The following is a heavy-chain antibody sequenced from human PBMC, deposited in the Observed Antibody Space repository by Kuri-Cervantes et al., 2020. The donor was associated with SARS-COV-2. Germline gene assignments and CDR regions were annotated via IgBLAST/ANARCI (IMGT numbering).Heavy chain of an antibody. J-gene: IGHJ4*02. V-gene: IGHV3-23*01. Sequence: GESLKISCAASGFTFSSYAMSWVRQAPGKGLEWVSAISGSGGSTYYADSVKGRFTISRDNSKNTLYLQMNSLRAEDTAVYYCAKVGYCSSTSCYISYYFDYWGQGTLVTVSS. D-gene: IGHD2-2*02. CDR1: GFTFSSYA. CDR3: AKVGYCSSTSCYISYYFDY. CDR2: ISGSGGST.